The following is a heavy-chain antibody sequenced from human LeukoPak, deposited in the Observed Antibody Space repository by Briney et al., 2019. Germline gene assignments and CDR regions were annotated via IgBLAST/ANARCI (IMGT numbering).Heavy chain of an antibody. J-gene: IGHJ4*02. D-gene: IGHD4-17*01. V-gene: IGHV4-59*12. CDR1: GGSISSYY. Sequence: PSETLSLTCTVSGGSISSYYWSWIRQPPGKGLEWIGSIYYSGSTYYNPSLKSRVTISVDTSKNQFSLKLSSVTAADTAVYYCARLDYGSLGVDYWGQGTLVTVSS. CDR2: IYYSGST. CDR3: ARLDYGSLGVDY.